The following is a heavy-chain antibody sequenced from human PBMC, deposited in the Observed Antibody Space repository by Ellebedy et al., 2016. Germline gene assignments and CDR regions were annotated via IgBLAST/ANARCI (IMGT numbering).Heavy chain of an antibody. CDR2: IYYSGST. V-gene: IGHV4-59*08. CDR1: GGSISSYY. CDR3: ARHYTIFGVVIILVNWFDP. J-gene: IGHJ5*02. Sequence: SETLSLXXTVSGGSISSYYWSWIRQPPGKGLEWIGYIYYSGSTNYNPSLKSRVTISVDTSKNQFSLKLSSVTAADTAVYYCARHYTIFGVVIILVNWFDPWGQGTLVTVSS. D-gene: IGHD3-3*01.